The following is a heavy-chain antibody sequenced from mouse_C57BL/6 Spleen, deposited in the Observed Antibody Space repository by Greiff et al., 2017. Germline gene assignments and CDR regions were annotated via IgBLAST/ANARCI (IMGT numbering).Heavy chain of an antibody. CDR2: IYPRSGNT. CDR1: GYTFTSYG. CDR3: ARWDDGYLYYFDY. Sequence: QVQLQQSGAELARPGASVKLSCKASGYTFTSYGISWVKQRTGQGLEWIGEIYPRSGNTYYNEKFKGKATLTADKSSSTAYMELRSLTSEDYAVYFCARWDDGYLYYFDYWGQGTTLTVSS. V-gene: IGHV1-81*01. D-gene: IGHD2-3*01. J-gene: IGHJ2*01.